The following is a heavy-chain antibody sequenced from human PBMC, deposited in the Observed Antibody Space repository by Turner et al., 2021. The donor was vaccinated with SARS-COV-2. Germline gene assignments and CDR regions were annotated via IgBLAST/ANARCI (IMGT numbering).Heavy chain of an antibody. J-gene: IGHJ6*03. CDR1: GFTFSSYG. CDR2: IWYDGSNK. V-gene: IGHV3-33*01. CDR3: ARARYGSGSFLGYYMDV. Sequence: QVQLVESGGGVVQPGRSLRLSCAASGFTFSSYGMHWVRQAPGKGLEWVAVIWYDGSNKYYADSVKGRFTISRDNSKKTLYLQMSSLRAEDTAVYYCARARYGSGSFLGYYMDVWGKGTTVTVSS. D-gene: IGHD3-10*01.